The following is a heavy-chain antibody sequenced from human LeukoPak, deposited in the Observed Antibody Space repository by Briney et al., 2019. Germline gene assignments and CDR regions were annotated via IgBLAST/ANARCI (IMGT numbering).Heavy chain of an antibody. D-gene: IGHD5-24*01. CDR3: AGRLWRRDGYNLSAFDI. V-gene: IGHV4-59*01. J-gene: IGHJ3*02. CDR1: GGSIGSYY. CDR2: IYYSGST. Sequence: PSETLSLTCTVPGGSIGSYYWNWIRQPPGKGLEWIGYIYYSGSTNYNPSLKSRVTISVDTSKNQFSLKLSSVTAADTAVYYCAGRLWRRDGYNLSAFDIWGQGTMVTVS.